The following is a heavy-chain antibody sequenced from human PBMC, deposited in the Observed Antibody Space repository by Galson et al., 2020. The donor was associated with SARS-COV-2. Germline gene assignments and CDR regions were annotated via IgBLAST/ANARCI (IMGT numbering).Heavy chain of an antibody. Sequence: SGPTLVKPTQTVTLTCNFSGFSLSTDAVGVGWIRQPPGKALEWLALIFWDDDKRYSPSLKSRLTITKDTSKNQVVLTMTNMDPVDTATYYCAHSFVNYYMDVWGKGTTVTVSS. J-gene: IGHJ6*03. CDR2: IFWDDDK. V-gene: IGHV2-5*02. CDR3: AHSFVNYYMDV. CDR1: GFSLSTDAVG.